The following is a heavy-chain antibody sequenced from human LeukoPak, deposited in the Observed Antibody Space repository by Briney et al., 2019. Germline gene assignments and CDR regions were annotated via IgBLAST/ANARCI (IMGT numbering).Heavy chain of an antibody. CDR1: GFIFSSYG. Sequence: GGSLRLSCAASGFIFSSYGMHWVRQAPGKGLEWVAFIRYDGTNKYYPDSVKGRFTISRDNSKNTLYLQMDSLRAEDTAVYYCAKVISPSDFWSGYSDWGQGTLVTVSS. CDR2: IRYDGTNK. V-gene: IGHV3-30*02. D-gene: IGHD3-3*01. CDR3: AKVISPSDFWSGYSD. J-gene: IGHJ4*02.